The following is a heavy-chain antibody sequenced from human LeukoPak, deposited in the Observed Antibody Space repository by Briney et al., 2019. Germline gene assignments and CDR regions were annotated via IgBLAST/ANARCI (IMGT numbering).Heavy chain of an antibody. Sequence: SQTLSLTCTVSGGSISSGSYYWSWIRQPAGKGLEWIGRIYTSGSTNYNPSLKSRVTISVDTSKNQFSLKLSSVTAADTAVYYCARGLVVVPAAIGWFDPWGQGTLVTVSS. J-gene: IGHJ5*02. V-gene: IGHV4-61*02. CDR1: GGSISSGSYY. D-gene: IGHD2-2*01. CDR3: ARGLVVVPAAIGWFDP. CDR2: IYTSGST.